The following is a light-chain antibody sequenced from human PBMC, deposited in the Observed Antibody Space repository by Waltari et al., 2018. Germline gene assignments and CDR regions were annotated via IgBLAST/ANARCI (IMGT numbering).Light chain of an antibody. Sequence: EIRMTQSPATLSVAPGERATLFCRASHFVDGKVAWYQQRPGQAPRLLMCGASIRATGFPPRFTASGSGTQFTLTIGSLQSEDFAVYFCQQYNNWPLTFGGGTRVEV. CDR3: QQYNNWPLT. J-gene: IGKJ4*01. CDR1: HFVDGK. CDR2: GAS. V-gene: IGKV3-15*01.